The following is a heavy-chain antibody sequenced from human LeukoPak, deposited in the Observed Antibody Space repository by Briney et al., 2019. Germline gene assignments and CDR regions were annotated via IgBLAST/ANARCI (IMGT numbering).Heavy chain of an antibody. V-gene: IGHV3-33*07. Sequence: QPGRSLRLSCAASGFTFSSYGMYWVRQAAGKGLEWVAVIYYDGSNQYYADSVKGRFTISRDNSNNMVYLQMNSLRAEDTAVCYCVREGFDGPFDNWGQGTLVTVSS. CDR1: GFTFSSYG. CDR2: IYYDGSNQ. CDR3: VREGFDGPFDN. J-gene: IGHJ4*02.